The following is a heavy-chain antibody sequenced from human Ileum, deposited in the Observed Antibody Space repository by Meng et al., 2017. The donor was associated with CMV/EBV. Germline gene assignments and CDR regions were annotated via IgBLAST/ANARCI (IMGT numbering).Heavy chain of an antibody. CDR1: GVSISSYY. V-gene: IGHV4-59*01. J-gene: IGHJ3*01. Sequence: GSLRLSCSVSGVSISSYYWNWIRQPPGKGLEWIGYTHYTGSSSYNPSLSTRVTMSVETSKNQFSLQLSSVTAADTAVYYCARWGGASLNAFDVWGQGTLVTVSS. CDR3: ARWGGASLNAFDV. D-gene: IGHD1-26*01. CDR2: THYTGSS.